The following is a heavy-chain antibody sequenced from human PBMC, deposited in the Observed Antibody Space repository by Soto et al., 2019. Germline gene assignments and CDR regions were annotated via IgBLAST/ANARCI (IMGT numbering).Heavy chain of an antibody. D-gene: IGHD2-2*01. Sequence: EVRLVESGGGLVQPGGSLRLSCAGSGFTFIAFEMHWVRQAPGKGLEWLSYISTRASTIYYADSVKGRFIISRENAKNSRSLQTNSLRAEDTGIYYCTRGGPYCSSTRCKGMDVWGQGTTVTVSS. CDR2: ISTRASTI. V-gene: IGHV3-48*03. CDR3: TRGGPYCSSTRCKGMDV. J-gene: IGHJ6*02. CDR1: GFTFIAFE.